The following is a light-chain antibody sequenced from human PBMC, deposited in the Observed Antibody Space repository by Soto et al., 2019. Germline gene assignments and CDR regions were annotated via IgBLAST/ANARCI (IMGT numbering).Light chain of an antibody. CDR1: SSNIGGNS. CDR2: DDN. Sequence: QSVLTQPPSVSAAPGQKVTISCSGSSSNIGGNSVSWYQQLPGAAPKLLIYDDNKQPSGIPDRFSGSKSGTSATLGITGFQTGDEADYYCGAWDSSLSAYVFGTGTKVTV. V-gene: IGLV1-51*01. J-gene: IGLJ1*01. CDR3: GAWDSSLSAYV.